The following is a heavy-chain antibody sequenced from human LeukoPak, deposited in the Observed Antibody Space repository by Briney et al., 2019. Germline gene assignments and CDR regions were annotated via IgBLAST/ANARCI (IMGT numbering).Heavy chain of an antibody. CDR1: GGSISSYY. J-gene: IGHJ4*02. V-gene: IGHV4-59*01. CDR2: IYYSGST. D-gene: IGHD4-17*01. Sequence: SETLSLTCTVSGGSISSYYWSWIRQPPGKGLEWIGYIYYSGSTNYNPSLKSRVTISVDTSKNQFSLKLSSMTAADTAVYYCARVGGDYGDDYFDYWGQGTLVTVSS. CDR3: ARVGGDYGDDYFDY.